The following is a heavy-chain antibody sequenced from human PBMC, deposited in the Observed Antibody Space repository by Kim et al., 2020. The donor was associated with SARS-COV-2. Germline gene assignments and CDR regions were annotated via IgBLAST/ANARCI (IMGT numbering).Heavy chain of an antibody. CDR3: ARDPTTVVSLYYYYGMDV. V-gene: IGHV1-46*01. D-gene: IGHD4-17*01. CDR2: INPSGGST. CDR1: GYTFTSYY. J-gene: IGHJ6*02. Sequence: ASVKVSCKASGYTFTSYYMHWVRQAPGQGLECMGIINPSGGSTSYAQKFQGRVTMTRDTSTSTVYMELSSLRSEDTAVYYCARDPTTVVSLYYYYGMDVWGQGTTVTVSS.